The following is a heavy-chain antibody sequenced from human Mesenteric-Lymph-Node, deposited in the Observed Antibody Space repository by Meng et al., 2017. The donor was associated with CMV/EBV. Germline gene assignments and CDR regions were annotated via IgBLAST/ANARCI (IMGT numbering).Heavy chain of an antibody. Sequence: SETLSLTCTVSGGSINSYYWHWIRQSPGKGLEWIGYIYFNGNTNYNPSLKSRVTISVDTSKNHFSLKLSSVTAPDTAVYYCARGWGSAWSTYFDYWGQGTLVTVSS. V-gene: IGHV4-59*08. CDR2: IYFNGNT. J-gene: IGHJ4*02. D-gene: IGHD6-19*01. CDR3: ARGWGSAWSTYFDY. CDR1: GGSINSYY.